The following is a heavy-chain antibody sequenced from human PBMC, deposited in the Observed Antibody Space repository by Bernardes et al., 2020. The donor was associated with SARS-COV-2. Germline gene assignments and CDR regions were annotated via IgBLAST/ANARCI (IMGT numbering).Heavy chain of an antibody. CDR1: GYTFTSYD. J-gene: IGHJ4*02. D-gene: IGHD1-26*01. CDR3: ARGVGASSDF. Sequence: ASVKVSCKASGYTFTSYDIHWVRQATGQGLEWMGWMIPTSGNTGYAQQFRGRVTMTRDTSISTAYMELSGLRSEDTAVYYCARGVGASSDFWGQGTLVTVSS. CDR2: MIPTSGNT. V-gene: IGHV1-8*01.